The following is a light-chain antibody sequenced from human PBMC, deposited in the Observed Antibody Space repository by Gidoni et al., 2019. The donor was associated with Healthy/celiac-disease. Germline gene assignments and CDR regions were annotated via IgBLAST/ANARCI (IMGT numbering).Light chain of an antibody. CDR3: QQYGSSPYT. CDR2: GAS. CDR1: PSVSSSY. J-gene: IGKJ2*01. Sequence: EIVLTQSPGTLSLSPGERATLSCRASPSVSSSYLAWYQQKPGQAPRLLIYGASSRATGIPDRFSGSVSGTDFTLTISRLEPEDFAVYYCQQYGSSPYTFGQGTKLEIK. V-gene: IGKV3-20*01.